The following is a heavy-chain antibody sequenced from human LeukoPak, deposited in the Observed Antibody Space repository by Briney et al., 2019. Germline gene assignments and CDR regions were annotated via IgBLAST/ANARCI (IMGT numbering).Heavy chain of an antibody. D-gene: IGHD3-22*01. CDR1: GFSISNDW. CDR3: AKGYDSSGPRAFDI. J-gene: IGHJ3*02. V-gene: IGHV3-7*03. CDR2: IKEDGTDK. Sequence: GGSLRLSCAASGFSISNDWMSWVRQAPGQGVESVAKIKEDGTDKYYVDSVKGRFTISRDNAKNSLYLQMNSLRAEDTALYYCAKGYDSSGPRAFDIWGQGTMVTVSS.